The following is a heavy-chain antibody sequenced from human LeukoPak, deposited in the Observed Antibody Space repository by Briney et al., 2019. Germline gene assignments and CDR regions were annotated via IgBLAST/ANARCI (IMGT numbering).Heavy chain of an antibody. J-gene: IGHJ4*02. V-gene: IGHV3-23*01. CDR1: GFTFGSYV. Sequence: GGSLRLSCAASGFTFGSYVMSWVRQAPGKGPEWVSAISGDGGTYYADSVKGRFTISRDNSKNTLYLQMNSLGGEDAALYYCARYCGAASCYSGFDYWGQGTLVTVAS. CDR3: ARYCGAASCYSGFDY. CDR2: ISGDGGT. D-gene: IGHD2-15*01.